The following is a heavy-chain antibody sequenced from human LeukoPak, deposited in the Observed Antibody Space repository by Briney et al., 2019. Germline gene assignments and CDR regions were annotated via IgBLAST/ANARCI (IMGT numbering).Heavy chain of an antibody. J-gene: IGHJ5*02. Sequence: ASVKVSCKASGYTFTGYYMHWVRQAPGQGLEWMGWINPNSGGTNYAQKFQGRVTMTRDTSISTAYMELSRLRSDDTAVYYCASPAYYGSGSYYNEDNWYDPWGQGTLVTVSS. CDR2: INPNSGGT. V-gene: IGHV1-2*02. D-gene: IGHD3-10*01. CDR1: GYTFTGYY. CDR3: ASPAYYGSGSYYNEDNWYDP.